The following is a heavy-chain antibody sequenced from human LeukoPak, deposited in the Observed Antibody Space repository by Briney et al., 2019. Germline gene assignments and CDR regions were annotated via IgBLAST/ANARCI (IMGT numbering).Heavy chain of an antibody. CDR2: ISGSGGST. CDR3: AKGDRNSGSYYKFHYYYYMDV. J-gene: IGHJ6*03. Sequence: TGGSLRLSCAASGFTFSSYGMSWVRQAPGKGLEWVSAISGSGGSTYYADSVKGRFTISRDNSKNTLYLQMNSLRAEDTAVYYCAKGDRNSGSYYKFHYYYYMDVWGKGTTVTISS. CDR1: GFTFSSYG. D-gene: IGHD3-10*01. V-gene: IGHV3-23*01.